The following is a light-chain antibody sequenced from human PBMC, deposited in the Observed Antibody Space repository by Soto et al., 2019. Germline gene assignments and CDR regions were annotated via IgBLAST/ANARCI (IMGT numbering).Light chain of an antibody. CDR3: QQYDYLPRT. CDR2: DAS. Sequence: DVQMTQSPASLSSSIGDRITITCQASQDINKYLNWYQQKPGKAPKLLIYDASNLEKGVPSRFSGSSSGTDFTFTISSLQPEDTATYYCQQYDYLPRTFGQGTRLEI. J-gene: IGKJ5*01. CDR1: QDINKY. V-gene: IGKV1-33*01.